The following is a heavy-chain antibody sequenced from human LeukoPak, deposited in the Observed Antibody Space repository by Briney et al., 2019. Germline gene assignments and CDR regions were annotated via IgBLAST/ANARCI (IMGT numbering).Heavy chain of an antibody. CDR3: ARVPTRWLLVDY. J-gene: IGHJ4*02. Sequence: TSGTLSLTCTVSGDSINSLDLWSWVRQPPGKGLEWIGEMYLSGTTHSNPSVKSRVTISIDKSKNQFSLKLSSVTAADTAVYYCARVPTRWLLVDYWGQGTLVTVSS. D-gene: IGHD3-22*01. CDR1: GDSINSLDL. CDR2: MYLSGTT. V-gene: IGHV4-4*02.